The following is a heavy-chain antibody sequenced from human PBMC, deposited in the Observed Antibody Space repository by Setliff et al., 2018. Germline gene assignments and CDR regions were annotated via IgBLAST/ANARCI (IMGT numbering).Heavy chain of an antibody. J-gene: IGHJ4*02. D-gene: IGHD3-3*01. Sequence: PSETLSLTCTVSGGSISSSSYYWGWIRQPPGKGLEWIGSIYYSGSTYYNPSLKSRVTISVDTSKNQFSLKLSSVTAADTAVYYCARDNRDYDFWSGYYSLRGYFDYWGQGTLVTVSS. V-gene: IGHV4-39*07. CDR3: ARDNRDYDFWSGYYSLRGYFDY. CDR2: IYYSGST. CDR1: GGSISSSSYY.